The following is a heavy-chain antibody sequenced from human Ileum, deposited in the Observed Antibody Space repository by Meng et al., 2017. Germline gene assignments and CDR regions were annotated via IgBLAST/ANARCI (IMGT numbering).Heavy chain of an antibody. D-gene: IGHD3-10*01. CDR2: IYSRGST. V-gene: IGHV4-31*01. Sequence: GQLRESGPGLVMPSQTLSFTCTVSGGSISSGGFYWSWIRQHPGTGVEWIGYIYSRGSTYYNPSLKSLVSISVDTSKNQFSLKLSSVAAADTAVYYCARGPGRGSGSGSFDYWGQGTLVTVSS. CDR1: GGSISSGGFY. J-gene: IGHJ4*02. CDR3: ARGPGRGSGSGSFDY.